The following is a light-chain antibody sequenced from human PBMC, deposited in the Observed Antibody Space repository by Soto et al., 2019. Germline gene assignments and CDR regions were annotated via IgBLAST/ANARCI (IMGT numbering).Light chain of an antibody. V-gene: IGLV1-51*02. Sequence: QSVLTQPPSVSAAPGQKVTMSCSGSSSNIGKYYVSWHQQLPGTAPKLLIYENDKRPSGIPDRFSGSKSGTSATLGITGLQTGDEADYYCVTGDSSLTTFVFGTGTKLTVL. CDR3: VTGDSSLTTFV. CDR2: END. CDR1: SSNIGKYY. J-gene: IGLJ1*01.